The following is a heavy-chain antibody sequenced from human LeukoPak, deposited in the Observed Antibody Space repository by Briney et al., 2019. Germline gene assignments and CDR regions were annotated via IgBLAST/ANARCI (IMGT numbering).Heavy chain of an antibody. V-gene: IGHV3-15*01. CDR2: IKSKTDGGTT. Sequence: GGSLRLSCAASGFTFSNAWMSWVRQAPGKGLEWVGRIKSKTDGGTTDYAAPVKGRFTISRDDSKNTLYLQMNSLKTEDTAVYYCTLVMGENYYYYMDVWGKGTTVTASS. CDR3: TLVMGENYYYYMDV. J-gene: IGHJ6*03. CDR1: GFTFSNAW.